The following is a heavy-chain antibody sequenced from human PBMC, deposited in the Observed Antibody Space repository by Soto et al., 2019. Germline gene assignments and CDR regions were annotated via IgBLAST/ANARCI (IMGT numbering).Heavy chain of an antibody. J-gene: IGHJ4*02. CDR1: GFTFSDYY. V-gene: IGHV3-11*01. CDR2: ISSSGSTI. Sequence: PGGSLRLSCAASGFTFSDYYMSWIRQAPGKGLEWVSYISSSGSTIYYADSVKGRFTISRDNAKNSLYLQMNSLRAEDTAVYYSARERYDYDVKNFDYWGQGTLVAVSS. CDR3: ARERYDYDVKNFDY. D-gene: IGHD3-22*01.